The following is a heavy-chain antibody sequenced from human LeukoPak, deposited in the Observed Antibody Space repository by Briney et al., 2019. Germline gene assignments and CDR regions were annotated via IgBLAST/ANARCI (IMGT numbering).Heavy chain of an antibody. CDR2: ISYDGSNK. V-gene: IGHV3-30-3*01. Sequence: GGSLRLSCAASGFTFSSYAMHWVRQAPGKGLEWVALISYDGSNKYYADSVKGRFTISRDNAKNSLYLQMNSLRAEDTAVYYCARGGYYGSGSYYNYDFDYWGQGTLVTVSS. J-gene: IGHJ4*02. D-gene: IGHD3-10*01. CDR1: GFTFSSYA. CDR3: ARGGYYGSGSYYNYDFDY.